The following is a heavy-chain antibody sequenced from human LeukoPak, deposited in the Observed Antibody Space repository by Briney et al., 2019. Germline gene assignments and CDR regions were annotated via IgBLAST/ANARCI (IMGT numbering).Heavy chain of an antibody. CDR1: GFTFSSYG. J-gene: IGHJ4*02. CDR2: IRYDGSNK. V-gene: IGHV3-30*02. D-gene: IGHD3-10*02. Sequence: GGSLRLSCAASGFTFSSYGMHWVRQAPGKGLEWVAFIRYDGSNKYYADSVKGRFTISRDNSKNTLYLQMNSLRAEDTAVYYCAKEGRAASMFGIDYWGQGTLVTVSS. CDR3: AKEGRAASMFGIDY.